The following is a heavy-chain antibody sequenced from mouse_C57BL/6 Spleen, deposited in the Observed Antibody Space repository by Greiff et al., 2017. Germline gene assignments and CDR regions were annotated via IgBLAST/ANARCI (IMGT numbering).Heavy chain of an antibody. CDR3: TWRTEVGPFAY. V-gene: IGHV5-9-1*02. Sequence: EVQVVESGEGLVKPGGSLKLSCAASGFTFSSYAMSWVRQTPEKRLEWVAYISSGGDYIYYADTVKGRFTLSRDNARNTLYLQMSSLKSEDTAMYYCTWRTEVGPFAYWGQGTLVTVSA. CDR2: ISSGGDYI. D-gene: IGHD4-1*01. J-gene: IGHJ3*01. CDR1: GFTFSSYA.